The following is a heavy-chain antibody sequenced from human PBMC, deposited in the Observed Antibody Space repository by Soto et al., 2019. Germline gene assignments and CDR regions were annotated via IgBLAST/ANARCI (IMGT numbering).Heavy chain of an antibody. CDR3: ARYSGTYYAY. V-gene: IGHV4-59*01. Sequence: SETLSLTCNVSGVSISSYYWTWIRQPPGKGLEWIGFISYSGSTSYNPALKSRVTISVDTSKNQVSLKVNSVTAADTAVYYCARYSGTYYAYWGQGTLVTVSS. J-gene: IGHJ4*02. CDR2: ISYSGST. D-gene: IGHD1-26*01. CDR1: GVSISSYY.